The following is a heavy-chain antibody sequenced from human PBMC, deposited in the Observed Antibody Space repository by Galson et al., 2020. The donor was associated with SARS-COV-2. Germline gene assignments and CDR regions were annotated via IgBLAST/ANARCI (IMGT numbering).Heavy chain of an antibody. J-gene: IGHJ6*03. Sequence: NSGGSLRLSCAASGFTFGDYYMSWIRQAPGKGLEWVAYISTSGITMYYADSVKGRFTISRDNPKDSLYLQMNSLRAEDTAVYYCARVPGGFGYYFYYYMDVWGKGTTVTISS. V-gene: IGHV3-11*04. CDR2: ISTSGITM. D-gene: IGHD2-8*02. CDR1: GFTFGDYY. CDR3: ARVPGGFGYYFYYYMDV.